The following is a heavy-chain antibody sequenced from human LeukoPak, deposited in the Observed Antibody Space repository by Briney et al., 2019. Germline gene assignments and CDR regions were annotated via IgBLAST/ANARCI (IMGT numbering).Heavy chain of an antibody. J-gene: IGHJ4*02. D-gene: IGHD2-2*01. V-gene: IGHV1-69*13. CDR2: IIPIFGTA. CDR3: ASLLLRYCSSTSCLHFYCDY. CDR1: GGTFSSYA. Sequence: ASVKVSCKASGGTFSSYAISWVRQAPGQGLEWMGGIIPIFGTANYAQKFQGRVTITADESTSTAYMELSSLRSEDTAVYYCASLLLRYCSSTSCLHFYCDYWGQGTLASV.